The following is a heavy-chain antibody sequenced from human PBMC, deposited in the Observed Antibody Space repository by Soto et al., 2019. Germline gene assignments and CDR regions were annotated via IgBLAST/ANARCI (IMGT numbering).Heavy chain of an antibody. J-gene: IGHJ4*02. V-gene: IGHV3-33*01. Sequence: QVQLVESGGGVVQPGRSLRLSCAASGCTFSNYGMHWVRQAPGKGLEWVSFIWYDGGNKYYAESVKGRFTISRDNSKNTLFLQMNSLRAEDTALYYCARDGDVNTGFGKDYWGQGTLVTVSS. CDR3: ARDGDVNTGFGKDY. CDR2: IWYDGGNK. D-gene: IGHD3-16*01. CDR1: GCTFSNYG.